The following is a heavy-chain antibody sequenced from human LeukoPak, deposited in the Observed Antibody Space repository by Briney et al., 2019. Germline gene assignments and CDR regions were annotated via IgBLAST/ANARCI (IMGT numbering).Heavy chain of an antibody. CDR1: GYTFTGYY. Sequence: ASVKASCKASGYTFTGYYMHWVRQAPGQGLEWMGWINPNSGGTNYAQKFQGRVTMTRDTSISTAYMELSRLRSDDTAVYYCARKDVLRFLEWSDAFDIWGQGTMVTVSS. CDR2: INPNSGGT. D-gene: IGHD3-3*01. J-gene: IGHJ3*02. CDR3: ARKDVLRFLEWSDAFDI. V-gene: IGHV1-2*02.